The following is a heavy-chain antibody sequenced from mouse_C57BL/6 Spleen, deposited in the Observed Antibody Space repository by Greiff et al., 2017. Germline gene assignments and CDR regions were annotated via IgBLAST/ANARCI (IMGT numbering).Heavy chain of an antibody. J-gene: IGHJ1*03. D-gene: IGHD1-1*01. Sequence: QVQLQQSGPELVKPGASVKLSCKASGYTFTSYDIHWVKQRPGQGLEWIGWIYPRDGSTKYNEKFKGKATLTVDTSSSAAYMELHSLTSEDSAVYGCARQPCGSSDEGYFDGWGTGTTVTVSS. CDR3: ARQPCGSSDEGYFDG. CDR1: GYTFTSYD. CDR2: IYPRDGST. V-gene: IGHV1-85*01.